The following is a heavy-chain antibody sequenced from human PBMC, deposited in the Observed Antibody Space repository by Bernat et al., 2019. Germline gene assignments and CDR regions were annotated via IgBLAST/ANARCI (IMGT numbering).Heavy chain of an antibody. V-gene: IGHV3-30-3*01. D-gene: IGHD1-26*01. CDR2: ISYDGSNI. J-gene: IGHJ4*02. CDR1: GFTFSSCS. CDR3: ARGAGSGAYLVDY. Sequence: QVQLVESGGDVVHPGMSLRLSCAASGFTFSSCSMHWGRQAPGKGLEWVALISYDGSNIQYADSVKGRFTISRDNSKNTLYLHMNSLRAEDTAVYYCARGAGSGAYLVDYWGQGTLVTVSS.